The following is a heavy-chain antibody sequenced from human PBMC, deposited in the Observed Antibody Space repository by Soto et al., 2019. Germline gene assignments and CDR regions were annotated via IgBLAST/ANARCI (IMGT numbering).Heavy chain of an antibody. D-gene: IGHD2-15*01. CDR1: GCTFSSYA. CDR2: ISGSGGST. V-gene: IGHV3-23*01. Sequence: GSLRLSCAASGCTFSSYAMSWVRQAPGKGLEWVSAISGSGGSTYYADSVKGRFTISRDNSKNTLYLQMNSLRAEDTAVYYCAKEVVVVAATVYYYYYGMDVWGQGTTVTVSS. J-gene: IGHJ6*02. CDR3: AKEVVVVAATVYYYYYGMDV.